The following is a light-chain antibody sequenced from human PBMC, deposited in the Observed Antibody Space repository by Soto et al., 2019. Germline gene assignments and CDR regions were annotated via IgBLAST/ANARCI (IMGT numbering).Light chain of an antibody. V-gene: IGKV3-11*01. J-gene: IGKJ4*01. Sequence: DTVLIQSPATLSLSPGERATLSCRASHTVANFLAWYQHKAGQAPRLLIYDVSNRATGIPARYSGSGSGTDFTLTISSLEPGDFAVYYCQQRSNWPPTFGGGTNVEIK. CDR2: DVS. CDR1: HTVANF. CDR3: QQRSNWPPT.